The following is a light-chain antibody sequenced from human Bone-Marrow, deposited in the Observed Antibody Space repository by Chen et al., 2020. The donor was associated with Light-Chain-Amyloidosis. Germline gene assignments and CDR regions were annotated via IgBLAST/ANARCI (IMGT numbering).Light chain of an antibody. Sequence: QSVLTQPPSVSAAPGQKVTISCSGRNSNIGSNYVSCYQQLPGTSPDLLSDENNQRPAGIPDGFSGSKSGKSDTLGVAGLQPGDEADYYCATLDSSLTVWMVGGGTKLTVL. CDR3: ATLDSSLTVWM. CDR2: ENN. V-gene: IGLV1-51*02. J-gene: IGLJ3*02. CDR1: NSNIGSNY.